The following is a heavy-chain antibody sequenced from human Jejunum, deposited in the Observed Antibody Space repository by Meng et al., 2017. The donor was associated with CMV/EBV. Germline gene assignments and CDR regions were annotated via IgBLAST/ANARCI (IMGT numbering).Heavy chain of an antibody. CDR1: GFSPSTSGEG. V-gene: IGHV2-5*02. Sequence: QITLKESGPTLVKPTQTLTLTCSFSGFSPSTSGEGVGWIRQPPGKALEWLALIYRGDDKRYSPSLNSRLTIAKDTSKNEVVLTLTNMGPIDTGTYYCAHFVGGYYPSRPDYWGQGTLLTVSS. J-gene: IGHJ4*02. D-gene: IGHD1-26*01. CDR3: AHFVGGYYPSRPDY. CDR2: IYRGDDK.